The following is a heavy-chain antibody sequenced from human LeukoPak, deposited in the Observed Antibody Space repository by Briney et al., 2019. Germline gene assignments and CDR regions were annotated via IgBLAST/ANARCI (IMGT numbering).Heavy chain of an antibody. J-gene: IGHJ6*03. CDR1: GYTFSSYS. Sequence: ASVMVSCKTSGYTFSSYSMHWVRQAPGQGLEWMAIIDPSDGGRSYAQKFQGRVTMTSDTSASTVYMELRSQRSEDTAVYYCARGATDYFYMDVWGKGTTVSVSS. CDR2: IDPSDGGR. CDR3: ARGATDYFYMDV. V-gene: IGHV1-46*01.